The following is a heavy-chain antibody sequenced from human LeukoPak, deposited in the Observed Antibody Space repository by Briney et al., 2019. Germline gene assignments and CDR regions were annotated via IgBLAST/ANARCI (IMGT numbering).Heavy chain of an antibody. Sequence: PGGSLRLSCAASGFIFGDYGVAWVRQAPGEGLEWISFIRNKAYSGTTEYAASVKGRFTISRDDSRSITYLQMNSLKTEDTAVYYCIRASGPIHYFDDWGQGTLVTVSS. CDR1: GFIFGDYG. CDR2: IRNKAYSGTT. J-gene: IGHJ4*02. V-gene: IGHV3-49*04. CDR3: IRASGPIHYFDD.